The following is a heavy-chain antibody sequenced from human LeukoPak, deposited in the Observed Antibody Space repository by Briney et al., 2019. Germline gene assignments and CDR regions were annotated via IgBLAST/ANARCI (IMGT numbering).Heavy chain of an antibody. D-gene: IGHD6-6*01. CDR2: IYHSGST. Sequence: SETLSLTCTVSGGSISTYYWNWIRQPPGKGLEWIGYIYHSGSTNYNPSLQSRVTISVDTSKNQFSLNLSSVTTADTAVYYCARGGAARLHFQNWGQGTLVTVSS. J-gene: IGHJ1*01. CDR3: ARGGAARLHFQN. V-gene: IGHV4-59*01. CDR1: GGSISTYY.